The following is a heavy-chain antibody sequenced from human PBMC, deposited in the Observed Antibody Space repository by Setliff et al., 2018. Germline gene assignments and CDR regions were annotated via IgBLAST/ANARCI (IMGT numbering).Heavy chain of an antibody. CDR1: GDSISTYY. J-gene: IGHJ4*02. V-gene: IGHV4-4*07. Sequence: SETLSLTCTVSGDSISTYYWSWIRRPAGKGLEWIGRVFVDGSTNYNPSLKSRVTMSVDTSKNQFSLKLTSVTAADTAIYYCARDTSSDYASGSFAKWFDYWGQGALVTVS. CDR3: ARDTSSDYASGSFAKWFDY. D-gene: IGHD3-10*01. CDR2: VFVDGST.